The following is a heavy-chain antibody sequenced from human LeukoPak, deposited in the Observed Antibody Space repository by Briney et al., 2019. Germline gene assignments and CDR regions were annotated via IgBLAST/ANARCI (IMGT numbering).Heavy chain of an antibody. CDR1: GFTFSNAW. D-gene: IGHD3-3*01. Sequence: GGSLRLSCAASGFTFSNAWMSWVRQAPGKVLEWVGRVKSKTDGGTTDYAAPVKGRFTISRDDSKNTLYLQMNSLKTEDTAVYYCTTYDFSSISYAFDIWGQGTLVTVSS. CDR3: TTYDFSSISYAFDI. J-gene: IGHJ3*02. V-gene: IGHV3-15*01. CDR2: VKSKTDGGTT.